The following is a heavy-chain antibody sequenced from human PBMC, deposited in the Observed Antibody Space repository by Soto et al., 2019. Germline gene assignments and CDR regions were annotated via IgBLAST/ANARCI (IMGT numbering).Heavy chain of an antibody. CDR1: GGSFSGYY. CDR3: ARGWGAVADY. V-gene: IGHV4-34*01. J-gene: IGHJ4*02. Sequence: QVQLQQWGAGLLKPSETLSLTCAVYGGSFSGYYWNWIRQPPGKELEWIGEINHSGSTNYNPSLKSRVTISVDTSKNQFSLKVTSVTAADTAVYYCARGWGAVADYWGQGTLVTVSS. CDR2: INHSGST. D-gene: IGHD6-19*01.